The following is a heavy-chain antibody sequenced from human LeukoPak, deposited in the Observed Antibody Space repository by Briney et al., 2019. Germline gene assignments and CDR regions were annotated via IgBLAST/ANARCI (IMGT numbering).Heavy chain of an antibody. J-gene: IGHJ3*02. V-gene: IGHV1-18*01. D-gene: IGHD6-19*01. CDR3: ARFRSWAVAGPDAFDI. CDR1: GYTFTSYG. Sequence: GASVKVSCKASGYTFTSYGISWVRQAPGQGLEGMGWLSAYNGNTNYAQKLQGRVTMTTDTSTSTAYMELRSLRSDDTAVYYCARFRSWAVAGPDAFDIWGQGTMVTVSS. CDR2: LSAYNGNT.